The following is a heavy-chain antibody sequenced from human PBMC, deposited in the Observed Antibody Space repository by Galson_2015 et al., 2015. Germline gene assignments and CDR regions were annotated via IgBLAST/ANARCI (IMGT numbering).Heavy chain of an antibody. CDR3: ARDELEVVAATPEGCYYGMDV. J-gene: IGHJ6*02. CDR2: ISSSSSTI. V-gene: IGHV3-48*02. CDR1: GFTFGSYS. D-gene: IGHD2-15*01. Sequence: SLRLSCAASGFTFGSYSMNWVRQAPGKGLEWVSYISSSSSTIYYADSVKGRFTISRDNAKNSLYLQMNSLRDEDTAVYYCARDELEVVAATPEGCYYGMDVWGQGTTVTVSS.